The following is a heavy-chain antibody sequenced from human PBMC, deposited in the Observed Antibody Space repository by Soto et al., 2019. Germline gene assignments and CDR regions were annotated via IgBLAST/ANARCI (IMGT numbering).Heavy chain of an antibody. CDR1: GFTFSSYA. CDR3: ARDHWGAQTAFDI. D-gene: IGHD1-26*01. Sequence: GGSLRLSCAASGFTFSSYAMHWVRQAPGKGLEWVAVISYDGSNKYYADSVKGRFTISRDNSKNTLYLQMNSLRAEDTAVYYCARDHWGAQTAFDIWGQGTMVTVSS. CDR2: ISYDGSNK. J-gene: IGHJ3*02. V-gene: IGHV3-30-3*01.